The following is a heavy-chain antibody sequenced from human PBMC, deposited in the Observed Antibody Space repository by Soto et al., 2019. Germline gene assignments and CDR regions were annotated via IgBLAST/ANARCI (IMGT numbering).Heavy chain of an antibody. D-gene: IGHD2-2*01. CDR3: ARDTSNYFDF. Sequence: ASVKVSGKASGYTFNTYYISWLRQAPGQGLEWIGWISTYNGNTNYVPKFQGRITMTTDTSTSTAYMELRSLRSDDTALYFCARDTSNYFDFWGQGTPVTVSS. V-gene: IGHV1-18*01. CDR1: GYTFNTYY. CDR2: ISTYNGNT. J-gene: IGHJ4*02.